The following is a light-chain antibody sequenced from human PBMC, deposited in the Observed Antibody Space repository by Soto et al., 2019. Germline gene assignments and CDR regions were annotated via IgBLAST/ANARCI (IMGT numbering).Light chain of an antibody. J-gene: IGLJ1*01. CDR1: SSDVSGYNY. Sequence: QSALTQPASVSGSPGQSITISCTGTSSDVSGYNYVSWYQQHPGEAPKLMIYDVSNRPSGVSNRFSGSKSGNTASLSISGLLADDEADYFCSSYTSSSTPHVFGTGTKVTVL. CDR2: DVS. V-gene: IGLV2-14*01. CDR3: SSYTSSSTPHV.